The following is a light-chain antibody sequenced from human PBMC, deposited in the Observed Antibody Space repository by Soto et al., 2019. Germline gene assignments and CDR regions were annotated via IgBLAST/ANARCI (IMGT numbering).Light chain of an antibody. CDR1: QAISSY. J-gene: IGKJ1*01. CDR2: KAS. CDR3: QHYNSYSEA. V-gene: IGKV1-5*03. Sequence: DIQLTQSPSFPSASVGDRVTITCRASQAISSYLAWYQQKPGKAPKLLIYKASTLKSGVPSRFSGSGSGTEFTLTISSLQPDDFATYYCQHYNSYSEAFGQGTKVDIK.